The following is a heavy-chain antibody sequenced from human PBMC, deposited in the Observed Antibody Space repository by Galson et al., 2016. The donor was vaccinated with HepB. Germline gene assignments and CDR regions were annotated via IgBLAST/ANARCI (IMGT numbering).Heavy chain of an antibody. CDR3: ARDQRNTIFGVLISGFDY. D-gene: IGHD3-3*01. Sequence: SLRLSCAASGFTFSTCSMNWVRQSPGKGPEWISYISTNSDIVYYADSVKGRFTISRDDAKNSLYLQMNSLRDDDTAVYYCARDQRNTIFGVLISGFDYWGRGTLVTVSS. CDR2: ISTNSDIV. J-gene: IGHJ4*02. CDR1: GFTFSTCS. V-gene: IGHV3-48*02.